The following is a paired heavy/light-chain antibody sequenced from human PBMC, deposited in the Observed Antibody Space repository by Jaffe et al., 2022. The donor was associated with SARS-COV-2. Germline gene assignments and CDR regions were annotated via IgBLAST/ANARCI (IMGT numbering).Heavy chain of an antibody. V-gene: IGHV4-34*01. CDR3: ARGVPPGLTRRGYYYYMDV. CDR1: GGSFSGYY. CDR2: INHSGST. Sequence: QVQLQQWGAGLLKPSETLSLTCAVYGGSFSGYYWSWIRQPPGKGLEWIGEINHSGSTNYNPSLKSRVTISVDTSKNQFSLKLSSVTAADTAVYYCARGVPPGLTRRGYYYYMDVWGKGTTVTVSS. J-gene: IGHJ6*03. D-gene: IGHD2-21*01.
Light chain of an antibody. CDR2: EVS. CDR1: SSDVGGYNY. V-gene: IGLV2-8*01. CDR3: SSYAGSKRV. Sequence: QSALTQPPSASGSPGQSVTISCTGTSSDVGGYNYVSWYQQHPGKAPKLMIYEVSKRPSGVPDRFSGSKSGNTASLTVSGLQAEDEADYYCSSYAGSKRVFGGGTKLTVL. J-gene: IGLJ2*01.